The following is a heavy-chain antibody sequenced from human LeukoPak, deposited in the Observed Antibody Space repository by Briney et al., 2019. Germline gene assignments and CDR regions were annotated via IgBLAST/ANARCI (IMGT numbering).Heavy chain of an antibody. CDR2: IYSGGST. J-gene: IGHJ5*02. D-gene: IGHD3-10*02. CDR1: GFIVSSNY. Sequence: QPGGSLRLSCAASGFIVSSNYMSWVRQAPGKGLEWVSVIYSGGSTYYADSVKGRFTISRDNSKNTLYLQMNSLRAEDTAVYYCARSPCGITMLAESWGQGTLVTVSS. V-gene: IGHV3-53*01. CDR3: ARSPCGITMLAES.